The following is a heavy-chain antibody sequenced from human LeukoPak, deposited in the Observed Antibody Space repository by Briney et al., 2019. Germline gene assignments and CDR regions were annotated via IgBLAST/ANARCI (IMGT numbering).Heavy chain of an antibody. CDR3: AXGGWYGFGAFDI. CDR2: ISSSSSYI. V-gene: IGHV3-21*01. Sequence: GGSLRLSCAASGFTFSSYSMNWVRQAPGKGLEWVSSISSSSSYIYYADSVKGRFTISRDNAKNSLYLQMNSLRAEDTAVYYCAXGGWYGFGAFDIWGQGTMVTVSS. J-gene: IGHJ3*02. D-gene: IGHD6-19*01. CDR1: GFTFSSYS.